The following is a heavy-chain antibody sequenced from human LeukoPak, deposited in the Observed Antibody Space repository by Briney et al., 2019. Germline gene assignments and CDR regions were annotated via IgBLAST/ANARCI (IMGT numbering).Heavy chain of an antibody. D-gene: IGHD6-13*01. CDR3: TRGYSSSWYYFDY. J-gene: IGHJ4*02. Sequence: PSETLSLTCTVSGGSISSYYWSWIRQPPGKGLEWIGYIYYGGTTNYNPSLKSRVTISVDTSKNQFSLKLSSVTAADTAVYYCTRGYSSSWYYFDYWGQGTLVTVSS. V-gene: IGHV4-59*01. CDR1: GGSISSYY. CDR2: IYYGGTT.